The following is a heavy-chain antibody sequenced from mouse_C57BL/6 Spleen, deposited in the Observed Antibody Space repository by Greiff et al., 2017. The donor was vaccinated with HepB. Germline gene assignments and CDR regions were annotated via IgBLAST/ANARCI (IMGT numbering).Heavy chain of an antibody. D-gene: IGHD1-1*01. Sequence: EVKLMESGPELVKPGDSVKISCKASGYSFTGYFMNWVMQSHGKSLEWIGRINPYNGDTFYNQKFKGKATLTVDKSSSTAHMELRSLTSEDSAVYYCARVGSSPWYFDVWGTGTTVTVSS. J-gene: IGHJ1*03. V-gene: IGHV1-20*01. CDR1: GYSFTGYF. CDR3: ARVGSSPWYFDV. CDR2: INPYNGDT.